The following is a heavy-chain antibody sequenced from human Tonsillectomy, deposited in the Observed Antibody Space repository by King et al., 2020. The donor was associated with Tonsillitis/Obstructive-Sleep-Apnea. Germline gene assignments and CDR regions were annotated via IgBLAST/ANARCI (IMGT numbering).Heavy chain of an antibody. V-gene: IGHV3-23*04. CDR3: AKDRSAPGFYYGMDV. J-gene: IGHJ6*02. CDR1: GFTFTGYA. D-gene: IGHD1-14*01. CDR2: ISGSGART. Sequence: VQLVESGGGLVQRGGSLRLSCAASGFTFTGYAMTWVRQAPGKGLEWVSGISGSGARTYYAESVKGRCTISRDNSKDTLYLQMNSLRAEDTALYYCAKDRSAPGFYYGMDVWGQGTTVIVSS.